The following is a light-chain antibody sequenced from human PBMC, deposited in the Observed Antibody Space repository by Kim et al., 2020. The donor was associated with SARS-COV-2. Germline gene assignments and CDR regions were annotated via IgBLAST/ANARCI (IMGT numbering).Light chain of an antibody. CDR3: NSRDSSGNHAV. J-gene: IGLJ7*01. CDR2: GKN. V-gene: IGLV3-19*01. Sequence: SSELTQDPAVSVALGQTVRITCQGDSLRRYYASWYQQKPGQAPVLVIYGKNNRPSGIPERFSGSSSGNTASLTITGAQAEDEADYYCNSRDSSGNHAVFG. CDR1: SLRRYY.